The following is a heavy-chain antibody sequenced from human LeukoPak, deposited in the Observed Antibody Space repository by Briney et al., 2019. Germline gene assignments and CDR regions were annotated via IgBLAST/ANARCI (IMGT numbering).Heavy chain of an antibody. CDR1: GFTFSSYG. J-gene: IGHJ4*02. D-gene: IGHD3-10*01. CDR2: IWYDGSNK. Sequence: PGRSLRLSCAASGFTFSSYGMHWVRQAPGKGLEWVAVIWYDGSNKYYADSVKGRFTMSRDNSKNTLYLQMNSLRAEDTAVYYCAALYGSGSYYNVPPVDYWGQGTLVTVSS. CDR3: AALYGSGSYYNVPPVDY. V-gene: IGHV3-33*01.